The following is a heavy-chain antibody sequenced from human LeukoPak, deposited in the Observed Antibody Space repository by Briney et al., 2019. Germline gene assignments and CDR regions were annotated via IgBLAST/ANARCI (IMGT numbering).Heavy chain of an antibody. V-gene: IGHV3-48*01. CDR1: GFTFSSYS. D-gene: IGHD6-13*01. Sequence: HPGGSLRLSCAASGFTFSSYSMNWVRQAPGKGLEWVSYISSSSSTIYYADSVKGRFTISRDNAKSSLYLQMNSLRAEDTAVYYCARAGITTTGPLFQHWGQGTLVTVSS. CDR2: ISSSSSTI. J-gene: IGHJ1*01. CDR3: ARAGITTTGPLFQH.